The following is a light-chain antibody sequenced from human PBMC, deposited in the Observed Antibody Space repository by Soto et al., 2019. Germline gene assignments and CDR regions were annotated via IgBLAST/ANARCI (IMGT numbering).Light chain of an antibody. J-gene: IGLJ3*02. CDR2: SNN. CDR3: QSYDNRLGAWV. CDR1: SSNIGSNY. V-gene: IGLV1-47*02. Sequence: QSVLTQPPSASGTPGQRVTISCSGSSSNIGSNYVYWYQQLPGTAPKLLIYSNNQRPSGVPDRFSGSKSGTSASLAISGLRSEDEADYYCQSYDNRLGAWVFGGGTKLTVL.